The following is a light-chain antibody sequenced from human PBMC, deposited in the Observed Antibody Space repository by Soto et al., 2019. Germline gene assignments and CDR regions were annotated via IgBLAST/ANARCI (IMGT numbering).Light chain of an antibody. CDR3: QQRSNWVT. Sequence: IVMTQSPSTLSVFQGERATVSCRASQSVSSNLAWYQQKPCQAPRLLIYDASNRATGIPARFSGSGSGTDFTLTISSLEPEDFAVYYCQQRSNWVTFGQGTRLEIK. V-gene: IGKV3-11*01. J-gene: IGKJ5*01. CDR1: QSVSSN. CDR2: DAS.